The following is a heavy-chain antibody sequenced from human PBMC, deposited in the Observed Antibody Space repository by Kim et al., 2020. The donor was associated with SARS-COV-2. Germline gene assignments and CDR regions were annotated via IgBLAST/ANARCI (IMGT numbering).Heavy chain of an antibody. V-gene: IGHV4-39*01. CDR1: GAYISSSSYY. D-gene: IGHD6-19*01. CDR3: ARVNEVAVAGATGVWFDP. J-gene: IGHJ5*02. Sequence: PETLSLTCTVSGAYISSSSYYWGWIRQPPGKGLEWIGSIYYSGSTYYNPSLKSRVTVFVDMSKNQLSLKLSSVTAADTAVYYCARVNEVAVAGATGVWFDPWGQGTLAT. CDR2: IYYSGST.